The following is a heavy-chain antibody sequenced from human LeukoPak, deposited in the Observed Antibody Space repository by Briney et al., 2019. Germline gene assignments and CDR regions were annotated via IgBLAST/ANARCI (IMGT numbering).Heavy chain of an antibody. V-gene: IGHV1-8*03. J-gene: IGHJ3*02. D-gene: IGHD1-26*01. Sequence: ASVRVSCKASGYTFTSYDINWVRQATGQGLEWMGWMNPNSGNTGYAQKFQGRVTITRNTSISTAYMELSSLRSEDTAVFYCARGLVGAEDLDAFDIWGQGTMVTVSS. CDR1: GYTFTSYD. CDR3: ARGLVGAEDLDAFDI. CDR2: MNPNSGNT.